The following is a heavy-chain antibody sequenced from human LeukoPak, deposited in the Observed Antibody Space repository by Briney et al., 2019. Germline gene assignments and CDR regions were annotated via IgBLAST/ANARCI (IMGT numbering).Heavy chain of an antibody. D-gene: IGHD6-13*01. CDR3: AREPGIAAAGTSLDFAD. V-gene: IGHV3-7*01. J-gene: IGHJ4*02. CDR1: GFTFSSYW. Sequence: GGSLRLSCAVSGFTFSSYWMSWVRQAPGKGLEWVANIKEDGSEKYYVDSVKGRFTISRDNAKNSLYLQMNSLRAEDTAVYYCAREPGIAAAGTSLDFADWGQGTLVTVSS. CDR2: IKEDGSEK.